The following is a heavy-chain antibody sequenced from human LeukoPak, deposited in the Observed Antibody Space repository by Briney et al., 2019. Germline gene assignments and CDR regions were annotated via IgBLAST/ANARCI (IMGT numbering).Heavy chain of an antibody. CDR3: ARGIAAAAKQGGFDF. D-gene: IGHD6-13*01. CDR1: GVSISSYY. Sequence: PSETLSLTCTVSGVSISSYYWNWIRQPAGKGLEWIGRIYTSEDTNYNPSLKSRLTMSVDTSKNHFSLKLTSVTAADTAVYYCARGIAAAAKQGGFDFWGQGTLVTVSS. J-gene: IGHJ4*02. V-gene: IGHV4-4*07. CDR2: IYTSEDT.